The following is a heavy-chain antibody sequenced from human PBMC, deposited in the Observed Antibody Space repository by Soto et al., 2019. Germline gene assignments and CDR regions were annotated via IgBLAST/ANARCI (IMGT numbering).Heavy chain of an antibody. CDR2: INAGNGDT. CDR3: VREQTYYYDK. V-gene: IGHV1-3*01. Sequence: ASVKVSCKASGYTFTRYAMHWVRQAPGQRLEWMGWINAGNGDTKYSQRLQGRVTITRGTSASTAYMELSSLRSEDTAVYYCVREQTYYYDKWGQGTPVTVSS. CDR1: GYTFTRYA. J-gene: IGHJ4*02. D-gene: IGHD3-22*01.